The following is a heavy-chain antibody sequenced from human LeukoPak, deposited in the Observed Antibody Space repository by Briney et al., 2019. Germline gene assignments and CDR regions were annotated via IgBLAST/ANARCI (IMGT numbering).Heavy chain of an antibody. V-gene: IGHV1-2*02. CDR1: GYTFTGYH. D-gene: IGHD5-24*01. Sequence: GASVKVSCKASGYTFTGYHMHWVRQAPGQGLEWMGWINPNSGDTNYAQKFEGRVTMTRDTSISTAYVELSRLRSDDTAVYYCARVAVEMASWFDPWGQGTLVTVPS. CDR3: ARVAVEMASWFDP. J-gene: IGHJ5*02. CDR2: INPNSGDT.